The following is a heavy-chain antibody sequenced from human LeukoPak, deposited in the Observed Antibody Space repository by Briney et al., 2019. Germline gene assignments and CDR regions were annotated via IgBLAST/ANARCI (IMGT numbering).Heavy chain of an antibody. CDR1: GGSISSGGYY. J-gene: IGHJ4*02. V-gene: IGHV4-61*08. Sequence: SETLSLTCTVSGGSISSGGYYWSWLRQSPGKGLEWIAYGHHSESPNYNPSLKSRVTISVDRSNNRFSLQLSSVTAADTAVYYCARENKGTVHDSTAAFHYWGQGTLVTVSS. CDR3: ARENKGTVHDSTAAFHY. CDR2: GHHSESP. D-gene: IGHD1-7*01.